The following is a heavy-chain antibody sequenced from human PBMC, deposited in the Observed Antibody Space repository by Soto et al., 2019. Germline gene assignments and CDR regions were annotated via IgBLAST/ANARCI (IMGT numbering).Heavy chain of an antibody. V-gene: IGHV3-48*02. Sequence: GGSLRLSCIASGFSFSDYSMNWVRQAPGKGLQWVSYISSSSDKTYYADSVKGRFTVSRDNAENALFLEMNSLRDDDTATYYCARLPKGSLVTAWGRGTRVTVSS. CDR1: GFSFSDYS. D-gene: IGHD2-21*02. CDR2: ISSSSDKT. J-gene: IGHJ4*02. CDR3: ARLPKGSLVTA.